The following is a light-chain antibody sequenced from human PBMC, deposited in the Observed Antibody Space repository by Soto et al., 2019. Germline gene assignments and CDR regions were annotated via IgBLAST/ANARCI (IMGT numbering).Light chain of an antibody. Sequence: DIQLTQSPSFLSASVGDRVTITCRASQDIRSYLAWYQQKPGKAPNLLIYLASTLQSGVPSRFSGSGSGTEFTLTISSLQPEDFATYYCQQHNGYPLTFGGGTKVDIK. J-gene: IGKJ4*01. CDR2: LAS. CDR3: QQHNGYPLT. CDR1: QDIRSY. V-gene: IGKV1-9*01.